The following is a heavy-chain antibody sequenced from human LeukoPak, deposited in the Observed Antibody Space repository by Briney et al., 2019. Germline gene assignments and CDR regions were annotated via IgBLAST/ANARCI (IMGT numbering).Heavy chain of an antibody. J-gene: IGHJ4*02. Sequence: GGSLRLSCAASGFTFSSYGMHWVRQAPGKGLEWVAFIRYDGSNKYYADSVKGRFTISRDNSKNTLYLQMNSLRAEDTAVYYCAKDFYPRPHQRFLEWLSPFDYWGQGTLVTVSS. D-gene: IGHD3-3*01. CDR2: IRYDGSNK. V-gene: IGHV3-30*02. CDR3: AKDFYPRPHQRFLEWLSPFDY. CDR1: GFTFSSYG.